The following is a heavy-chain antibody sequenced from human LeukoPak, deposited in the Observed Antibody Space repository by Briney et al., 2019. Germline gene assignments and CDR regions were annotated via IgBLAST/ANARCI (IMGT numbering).Heavy chain of an antibody. D-gene: IGHD2-21*02. J-gene: IGHJ6*03. CDR2: INPNSGGT. Sequence: ASVKVSCKASGYTFTAYYMHWVRQAPGQRLEWMGWINPNSGGTNYAQKFQGRVTMTRDTSISTAYMELSRLRSDDTAVYYCARDLLAYCGGDCHGDYYYYMDVWGKGTTVTVSS. CDR3: ARDLLAYCGGDCHGDYYYYMDV. CDR1: GYTFTAYY. V-gene: IGHV1-2*02.